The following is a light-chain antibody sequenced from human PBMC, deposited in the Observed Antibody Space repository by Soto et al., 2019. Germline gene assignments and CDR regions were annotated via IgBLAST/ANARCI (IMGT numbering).Light chain of an antibody. CDR1: QSVSSSY. Sequence: EIVLTQSPGTLSLSPGERVTLSCRASQSVSSSYLAWYQQKPGQAPRLLIYGASSRATGIPDRFSGSGSGTDFTLTISRLEPEDFAVYYCQHFGISPWTFGQGTKVEIK. CDR2: GAS. V-gene: IGKV3-20*01. CDR3: QHFGISPWT. J-gene: IGKJ1*01.